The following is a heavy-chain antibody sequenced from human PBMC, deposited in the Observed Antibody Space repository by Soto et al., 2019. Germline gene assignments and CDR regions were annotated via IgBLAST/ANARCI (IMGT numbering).Heavy chain of an antibody. D-gene: IGHD2-2*01. J-gene: IGHJ6*02. CDR2: TRSNGEYT. Sequence: EVQVLESGGGLVQPGGSLRLSCAGSGFTFSSFAMPWVRQAPGKGLEWVSTTRSNGEYTYYTDSVKGRFTVSRDNSKNALFLEMSSLRAEDTAIYYCAKDSQSVSVSAARVYGMDVWGQGTTVTVSS. CDR3: AKDSQSVSVSAARVYGMDV. V-gene: IGHV3-23*01. CDR1: GFTFSSFA.